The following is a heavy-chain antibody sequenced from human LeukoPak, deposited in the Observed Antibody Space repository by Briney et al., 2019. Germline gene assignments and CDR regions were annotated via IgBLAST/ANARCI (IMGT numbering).Heavy chain of an antibody. CDR3: AEDGEYCTSTSCYPDYFDY. CDR2: ISVSGSST. D-gene: IGHD2-2*01. V-gene: IGHV3-23*01. J-gene: IGHJ4*02. CDR1: GFTLGEYG. Sequence: GGSLRLSCTASGFTLGEYGMSWVRQAPGKGLEWVSVISVSGSSTSYADSVKGRFTISRDNSKNTLYLQMNSLRAEDTALHYCAEDGEYCTSTSCYPDYFDYWGQGTLVTVSS.